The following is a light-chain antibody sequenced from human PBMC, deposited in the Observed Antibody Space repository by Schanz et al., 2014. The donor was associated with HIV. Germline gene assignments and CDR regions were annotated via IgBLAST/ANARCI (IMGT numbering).Light chain of an antibody. CDR2: GAS. V-gene: IGKV3-20*01. CDR3: QQYGSSGT. J-gene: IGKJ3*01. CDR1: HSVSSNF. Sequence: EIVMTQSPATLSVPPGERATLSCRASHSVSSNFFAWYQQKPGQAPRLLIFGASNRAAGIPDRFSGGESGTDFTLTISRVEPEDYAVYYCQQYGSSGTFGPGTRVHIK.